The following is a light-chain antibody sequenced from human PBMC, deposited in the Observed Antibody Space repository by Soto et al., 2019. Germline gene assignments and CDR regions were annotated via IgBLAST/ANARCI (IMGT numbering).Light chain of an antibody. CDR1: QSINTY. CDR2: KAS. J-gene: IGKJ1*01. V-gene: IGKV1-5*03. CDR3: KQYESFPRT. Sequence: DIPMTQSPSTLSASVGDRVTITCRASQSINTYLAWYQQKPGKAPKLLIYKASTLESGVPSRFSGRGSGTEFTLSISSLQPDDFETYYCKQYESFPRTFGQGTKVEIK.